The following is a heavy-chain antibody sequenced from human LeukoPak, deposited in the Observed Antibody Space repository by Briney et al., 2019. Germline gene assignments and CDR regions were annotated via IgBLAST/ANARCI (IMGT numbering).Heavy chain of an antibody. J-gene: IGHJ5*02. D-gene: IGHD2-8*01. V-gene: IGHV4-34*01. CDR1: GGSFSGYY. Sequence: TSETLSLTCAVYGGSFSGYYWSWIRQPPGKGLEWIGEINHSGSTNYNPSLKSRVTISVDTSKNQFSLKLSSETAADTAVYYCARLRYCTNGVCPWGQGTLVTVSS. CDR3: ARLRYCTNGVCP. CDR2: INHSGST.